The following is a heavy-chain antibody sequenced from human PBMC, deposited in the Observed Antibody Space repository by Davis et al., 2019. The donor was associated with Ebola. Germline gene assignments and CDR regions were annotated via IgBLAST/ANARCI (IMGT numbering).Heavy chain of an antibody. D-gene: IGHD6-13*01. CDR1: GGSISSYY. Sequence: SETLSLTCTVSGGSISSYYWSWIRQPPGKGLEWIGYLYYSGSTIYNPSLKSRVTISIDTSKNQFSLRLSSVTAADTAVYYCARLGRLTATIIAASGNYYYGMDVWGQGTTVTVSS. CDR3: ARLGRLTATIIAASGNYYYGMDV. V-gene: IGHV4-59*08. CDR2: LYYSGST. J-gene: IGHJ6*02.